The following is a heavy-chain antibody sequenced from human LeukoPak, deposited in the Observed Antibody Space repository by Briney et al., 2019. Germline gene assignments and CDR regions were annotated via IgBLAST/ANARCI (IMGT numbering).Heavy chain of an antibody. V-gene: IGHV3-30*02. CDR3: ARVRGIAAA. CDR1: GFTFTTYG. D-gene: IGHD6-13*01. J-gene: IGHJ5*02. CDR2: IQNDEIDK. Sequence: PGGSLRLSCAASGFTFTTYGMHWVRQAPGKGLEWVAFIQNDEIDKFYADPVKGRFTISRDNSRNTLYPQMNSLRPEDTAVYYCARVRGIAAAWGKGTLVTVSS.